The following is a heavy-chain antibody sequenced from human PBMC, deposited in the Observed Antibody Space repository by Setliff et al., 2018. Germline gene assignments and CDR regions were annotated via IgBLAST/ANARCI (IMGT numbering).Heavy chain of an antibody. CDR1: GGTFSSYA. V-gene: IGHV1-69*05. Sequence: SVKVSCKASGGTFSSYAISWVRQAPGQGLEWMGGIIPIFGTANYAQKFQGRVTITTDESTSTAYMELSSLRSEDTAVYYCVKPLWRSSSWAYFDYWGQGTLVTVSS. CDR2: IIPIFGTA. J-gene: IGHJ4*02. CDR3: VKPLWRSSSWAYFDY. D-gene: IGHD6-13*01.